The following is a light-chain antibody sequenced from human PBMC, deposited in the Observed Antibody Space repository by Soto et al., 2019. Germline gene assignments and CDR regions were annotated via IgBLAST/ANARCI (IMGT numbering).Light chain of an antibody. V-gene: IGLV2-8*01. Sequence: QSAPTQPPSAAGSPGQSVTFSCTGTSSDVGGYNYVSWYQQYPGKAPKLMIYEVYKRPSGVPDRFSGSKSGNTASLTVSGLQPDDEADYYCSAYAGSSTWVFGGGTKLTVL. CDR2: EVY. CDR1: SSDVGGYNY. J-gene: IGLJ2*01. CDR3: SAYAGSSTWV.